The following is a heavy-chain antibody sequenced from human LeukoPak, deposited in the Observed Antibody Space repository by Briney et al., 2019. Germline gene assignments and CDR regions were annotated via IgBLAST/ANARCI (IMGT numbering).Heavy chain of an antibody. CDR2: ISGSSGST. CDR3: ARSYTSGWSDY. D-gene: IGHD6-19*01. CDR1: GFTFSSYA. Sequence: GGSLRLSCAASGFTFSSYAMSWVRQAPGKGLEWVSLISGSSGSTYYAGSVKGRFTTSRDNSKNTLYLQMNSLRAEDTAVYYCARSYTSGWSDYWGQGTLVTVSS. V-gene: IGHV3-23*01. J-gene: IGHJ4*02.